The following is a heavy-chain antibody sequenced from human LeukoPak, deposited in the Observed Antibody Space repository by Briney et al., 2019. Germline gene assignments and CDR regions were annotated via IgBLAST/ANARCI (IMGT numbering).Heavy chain of an antibody. CDR3: TTRIITTSDF. CDR1: GFTFSNVW. Sequence: GGSLRLSCAASGFTFSNVWMNWVRQAPGKGLEWIGRIKKRIEGGTTEYAAPVKGRFTIARDDSKNTLYLKMNSLTTEDTAVYYCTTRIITTSDFWGQGTLVTVSS. D-gene: IGHD3-10*01. V-gene: IGHV3-15*01. CDR2: IKKRIEGGTT. J-gene: IGHJ4*02.